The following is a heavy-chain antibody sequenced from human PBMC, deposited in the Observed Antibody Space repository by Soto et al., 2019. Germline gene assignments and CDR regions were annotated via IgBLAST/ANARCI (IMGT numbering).Heavy chain of an antibody. D-gene: IGHD3-10*01. CDR2: ITDTETT. J-gene: IGHJ4*02. Sequence: SETLSLTCTVSGASMGRYYWSWIRQSPGKGLEWIGYITDTETTNYSPSLRSRVTISLEASKTQFSLTLSSVTAADTAVYYCARVDYYGAGTYLFDYRGPGTLVTDSS. V-gene: IGHV4-59*01. CDR3: ARVDYYGAGTYLFDY. CDR1: GASMGRYY.